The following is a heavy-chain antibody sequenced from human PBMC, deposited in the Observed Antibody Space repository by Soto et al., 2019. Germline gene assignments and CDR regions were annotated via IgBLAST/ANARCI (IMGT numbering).Heavy chain of an antibody. CDR1: GGSITTSSYY. J-gene: IGHJ5*02. CDR2: IYYSGNT. V-gene: IGHV4-39*01. D-gene: IGHD2-2*01. CDR3: VSPKGTKSMYHCFEP. Sequence: SETLSLTCTVSGGSITTSSYYWGWIRQPPGKGLEWIASIYYSGNTYYNPSLKSRVTISVDTSKNQFSLKLTSVTAADTAVYYRVSPKGTKSMYHCFEPWGQGTLVTVSS.